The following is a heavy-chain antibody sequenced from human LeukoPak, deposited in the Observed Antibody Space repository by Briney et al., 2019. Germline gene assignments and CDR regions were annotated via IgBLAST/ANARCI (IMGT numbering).Heavy chain of an antibody. Sequence: SVKGRFTISRDNAKNSLYLQMNSLRAEDTAVYYCARGLGRDYFDYWGQGTLVTVSS. V-gene: IGHV3-11*01. CDR3: ARGLGRDYFDY. D-gene: IGHD3-9*01. J-gene: IGHJ4*02.